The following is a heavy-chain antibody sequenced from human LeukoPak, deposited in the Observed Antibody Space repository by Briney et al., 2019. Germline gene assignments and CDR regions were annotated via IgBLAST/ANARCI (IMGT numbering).Heavy chain of an antibody. Sequence: PGGSLRLSCAASGFTFSTYSMNWVRQAPGKGLEWASSISSSSSYIYYADSVKGRFTISRDNAKSSLYLQMNSLRAEDTAVYYCAREGYYYDSSGYYYVRGFDIWGQGTMVTVSS. J-gene: IGHJ3*02. CDR3: AREGYYYDSSGYYYVRGFDI. CDR2: ISSSSSYI. D-gene: IGHD3-22*01. V-gene: IGHV3-21*01. CDR1: GFTFSTYS.